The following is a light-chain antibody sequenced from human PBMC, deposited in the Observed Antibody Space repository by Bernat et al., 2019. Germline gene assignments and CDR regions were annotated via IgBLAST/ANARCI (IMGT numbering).Light chain of an antibody. V-gene: IGKV1-17*01. Sequence: GDRFTITCRANQDIDDYLSCYQQKPGKVSKSLIYASSTLENGVPTSFSGSWSGTAFTLSISILQSEDFAVYYWIQGYSPPYSFGQGTKVDIE. CDR1: QDIDDY. J-gene: IGKJ2*03. CDR2: ASS. CDR3: IQGYSPPYS.